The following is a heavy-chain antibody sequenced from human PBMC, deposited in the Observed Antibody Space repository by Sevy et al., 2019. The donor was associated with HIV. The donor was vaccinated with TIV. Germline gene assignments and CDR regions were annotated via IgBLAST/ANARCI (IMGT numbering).Heavy chain of an antibody. V-gene: IGHV3-30*18. Sequence: GGSLRLSCVVSGFTFTTSGMHWVSQAPGKGLEWVAVISYHGRDKFYADSVKGRFTISRDNSDNILYLHMKSLRSEDTAVYYCAKDFTGYNGMDVWGQGTMVTVSS. J-gene: IGHJ6*02. CDR2: ISYHGRDK. D-gene: IGHD3-9*01. CDR3: AKDFTGYNGMDV. CDR1: GFTFTTSG.